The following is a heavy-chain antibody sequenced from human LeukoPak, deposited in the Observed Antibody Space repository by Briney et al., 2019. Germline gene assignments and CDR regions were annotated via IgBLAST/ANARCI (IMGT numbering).Heavy chain of an antibody. V-gene: IGHV4-59*01. J-gene: IGHJ4*02. CDR2: MYYSGST. CDR1: GGSIRSYY. Sequence: SETLSLTCAVSGGSIRSYYWNWVRQPPGKGLEWIGYMYYSGSTNYNPSLKSRVTISGDTSNNQFSLQLTSVTAADTAVYYCTKATQWLAFDYWGRGTLVTVSS. CDR3: TKATQWLAFDY. D-gene: IGHD6-19*01.